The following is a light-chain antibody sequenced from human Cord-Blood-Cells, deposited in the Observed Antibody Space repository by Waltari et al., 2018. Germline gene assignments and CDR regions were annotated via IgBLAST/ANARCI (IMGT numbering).Light chain of an antibody. CDR3: QQRSNWLT. Sequence: ELVFTHSPATLSFSPGERATLTCRASQSVSSYLAWYQQKPGQAPRLLIYDASNRATGIPARFSGSGSGTDFTLTISSLEPEDFAVYYCQQRSNWLTFGGGTKVEIK. V-gene: IGKV3-11*01. J-gene: IGKJ4*01. CDR2: DAS. CDR1: QSVSSY.